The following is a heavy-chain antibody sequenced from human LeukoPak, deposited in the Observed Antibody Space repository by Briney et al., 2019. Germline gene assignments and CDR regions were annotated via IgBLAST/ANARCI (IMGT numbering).Heavy chain of an antibody. V-gene: IGHV1-69*06. D-gene: IGHD5-12*01. J-gene: IGHJ6*04. CDR1: GGTFSSYA. Sequence: SVKVSCKASGGTFSSYAFSWVRQAPGQGLEWMGGIIPIFGTANYAQKFQGRVTITADKSTSTAYMELSSLRSEDTAVYYCARVDSGYDPYGWYYYGMDVWGKGTTVIVSS. CDR2: IIPIFGTA. CDR3: ARVDSGYDPYGWYYYGMDV.